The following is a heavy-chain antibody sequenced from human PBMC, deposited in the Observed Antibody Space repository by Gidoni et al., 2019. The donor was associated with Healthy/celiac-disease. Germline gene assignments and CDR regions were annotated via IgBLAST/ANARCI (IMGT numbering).Heavy chain of an antibody. CDR2: ISYDGSNK. CDR3: AKGGGYGYSSSWGKLDY. Sequence: QVQLVESGGGVVQPGRSLRLSCAASGFTFSSYGMHWVRQAPGKGLEWVAVISYDGSNKYYADSVKGRFTISRDNSKNTLYLQMNSLRAEDTAVYYCAKGGGYGYSSSWGKLDYWGQGTLVTVSS. CDR1: GFTFSSYG. J-gene: IGHJ4*02. D-gene: IGHD6-13*01. V-gene: IGHV3-30*18.